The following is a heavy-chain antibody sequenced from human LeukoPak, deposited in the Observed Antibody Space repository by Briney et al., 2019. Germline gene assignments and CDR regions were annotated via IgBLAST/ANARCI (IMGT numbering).Heavy chain of an antibody. D-gene: IGHD6-13*01. CDR2: INPNSGGT. CDR1: GYTFTGYY. J-gene: IGHJ5*02. V-gene: IGHV1-2*02. CDR3: ARAQQQLAGSWFDP. Sequence: ASVTVSCKASGYTFTGYYMHWVRQAPGQGLEWMGWINPNSGGTNYAQKFQGRVTMTRDTSISTAYMELSRLRSDDTAVYYCARAQQQLAGSWFDPWGQGTLVTVSS.